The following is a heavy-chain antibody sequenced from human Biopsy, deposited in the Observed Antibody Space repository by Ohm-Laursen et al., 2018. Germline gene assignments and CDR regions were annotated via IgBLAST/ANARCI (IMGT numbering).Heavy chain of an antibody. D-gene: IGHD1-26*01. CDR2: ISAYNGNR. CDR3: ARWETTLGRSLDS. V-gene: IGHV1-18*04. Sequence: SVKVSCKASSYTFTDYNIHWMRQAPGQGLEWMGWISAYNGNRNYAQKFQGRVTMTTDTSTSTAYMELRSLRSDDTAVYFCARWETTLGRSLDSWGQGTLVAVSS. J-gene: IGHJ4*02. CDR1: SYTFTDYN.